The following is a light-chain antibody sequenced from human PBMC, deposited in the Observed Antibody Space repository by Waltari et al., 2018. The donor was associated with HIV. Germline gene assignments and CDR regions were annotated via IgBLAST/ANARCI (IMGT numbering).Light chain of an antibody. J-gene: IGKJ3*01. Sequence: DIVLTQSPDSLAVSLGERATINCRSSQSALNSANKENYLAWYQQKPGQPPKLLIYWASTRESGVPDRFSGRASGTDFTLTISSLLAEDVAVYYCQQYYSSPFGFGPGTRVDIK. CDR3: QQYYSSPFG. CDR2: WAS. V-gene: IGKV4-1*01. CDR1: QSALNSANKENY.